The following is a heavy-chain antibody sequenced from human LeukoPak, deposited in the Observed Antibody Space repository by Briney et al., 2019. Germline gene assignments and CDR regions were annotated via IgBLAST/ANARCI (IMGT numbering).Heavy chain of an antibody. D-gene: IGHD6-13*01. CDR2: ISGSGGST. V-gene: IGHV3-23*01. J-gene: IGHJ4*02. CDR1: GFTFSSYA. Sequence: GGSLRLSCAASGFTFSSYAMSWVRQAPGKGLEWVSAISGSGGSTYYADSVKGRLTITRDNSKNTLYLQMNSLRAEDTAVYYCAKHFRGIAAAGTDYWGQGTLVTVSS. CDR3: AKHFRGIAAAGTDY.